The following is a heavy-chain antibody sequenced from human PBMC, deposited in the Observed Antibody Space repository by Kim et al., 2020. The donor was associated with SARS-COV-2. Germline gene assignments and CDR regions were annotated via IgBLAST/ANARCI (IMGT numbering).Heavy chain of an antibody. V-gene: IGHV3-23*01. J-gene: IGHJ4*02. D-gene: IGHD6-13*01. CDR3: AKVLGRSSWYGGDYFDY. Sequence: VRGRVAISGDNSKNTLYLQMNSLGAEDKAVYYCAKVLGRSSWYGGDYFDYWGQGTLVTVSS.